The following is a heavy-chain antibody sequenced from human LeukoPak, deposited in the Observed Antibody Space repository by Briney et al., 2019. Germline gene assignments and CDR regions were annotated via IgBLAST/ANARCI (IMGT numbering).Heavy chain of an antibody. Sequence: GGSLRLSCAASGFTFSRYGMYWVRQAPGKGLEWVAIISYDGVNKDYSDSVKGRFTISSDSSKNTVYLQMNSLRAEDTAVYYCAKARRDGYNRFDYWGQGTLVTVSS. CDR2: ISYDGVNK. J-gene: IGHJ4*02. CDR1: GFTFSRYG. V-gene: IGHV3-30*18. D-gene: IGHD5-24*01. CDR3: AKARRDGYNRFDY.